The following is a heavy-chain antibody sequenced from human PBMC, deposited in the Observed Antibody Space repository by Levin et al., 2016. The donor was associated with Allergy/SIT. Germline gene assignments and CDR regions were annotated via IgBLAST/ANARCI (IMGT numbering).Heavy chain of an antibody. Sequence: LSLTCAASGFTFSHYGMHWVRQAPGKGLEWVAIISYDGNTQYYADSVKGRFTISRDTSRNTLYLQMNSLRAEDTAVYYCARDADGSGHFSAKDYWGQGTLVTVSS. J-gene: IGHJ4*02. CDR2: ISYDGNTQ. V-gene: IGHV3-33*01. CDR3: ARDADGSGHFSAKDY. CDR1: GFTFSHYG. D-gene: IGHD3-22*01.